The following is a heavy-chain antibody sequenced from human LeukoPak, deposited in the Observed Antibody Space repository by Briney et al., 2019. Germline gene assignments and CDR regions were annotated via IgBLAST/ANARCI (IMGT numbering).Heavy chain of an antibody. CDR1: GFTFNTYA. CDR3: AKDRLGNIVATISDY. V-gene: IGHV3-23*01. J-gene: IGHJ4*02. CDR2: ISGGGGSK. Sequence: GGSLRLSCAASGFTFNTYAMTWVRQAPGKGLEWVSSISGGGGSKFYAGFVEGRFTISRDNSKNTLYLQMNSLRAEDTAVYCCAKDRLGNIVATISDYWGQGTLVTVSS. D-gene: IGHD5-12*01.